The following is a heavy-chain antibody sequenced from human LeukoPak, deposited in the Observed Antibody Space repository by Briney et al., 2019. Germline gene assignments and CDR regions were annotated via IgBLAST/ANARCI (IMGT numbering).Heavy chain of an antibody. V-gene: IGHV4-59*12. J-gene: IGHJ2*01. CDR1: GGSINSYY. Sequence: SETLSLTCTVSGGSINSYYWNWIRQPPGKGLEWIGDIYYSGSTNYNPSLKSRVIISLDTSKNQFSLNLRSVTAADTAVYYCARELPAFRYFDLWGRGTLVTVSS. CDR3: ARELPAFRYFDL. CDR2: IYYSGST. D-gene: IGHD3-10*01.